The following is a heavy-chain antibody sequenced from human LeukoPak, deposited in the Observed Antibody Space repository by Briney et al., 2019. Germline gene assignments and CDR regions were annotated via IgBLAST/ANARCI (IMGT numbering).Heavy chain of an antibody. J-gene: IGHJ6*03. CDR2: ISGSGGST. D-gene: IGHD3-3*01. CDR3: AKRYDFWSGYPYYCYMDV. V-gene: IGHV3-23*01. Sequence: GGSLRLSCAASGFTFSSYAMSWVRQAPGKGLEWVSAISGSGGSTYYADSVKGRFTISRDNSKNTLYLQMYSLRAEDTAVYYCAKRYDFWSGYPYYCYMDVWGKGTTVTVSS. CDR1: GFTFSSYA.